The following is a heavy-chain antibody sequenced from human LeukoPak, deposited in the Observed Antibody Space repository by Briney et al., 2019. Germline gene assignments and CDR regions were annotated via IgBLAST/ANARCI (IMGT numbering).Heavy chain of an antibody. Sequence: ASVKVSCKASGYTFTTYDINWVRQATGQGLEWMGWMNPNSGNTGYAQKFQGRVTMTRNTSISTAYMELSSLRSEDTAVYYCARGRGSGHKENWFDPWGQGTLVTVPS. CDR2: MNPNSGNT. D-gene: IGHD6-19*01. CDR3: ARGRGSGHKENWFDP. J-gene: IGHJ5*02. CDR1: GYTFTTYD. V-gene: IGHV1-8*01.